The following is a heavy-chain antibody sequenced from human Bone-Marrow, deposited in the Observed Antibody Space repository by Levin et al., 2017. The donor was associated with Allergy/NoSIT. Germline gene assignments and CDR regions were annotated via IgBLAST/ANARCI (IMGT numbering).Heavy chain of an antibody. CDR2: INTKSGGT. V-gene: IGHV1-2*02. J-gene: IGHJ4*02. CDR3: ATTYHYYEGRGAFTY. D-gene: IGHD3-22*01. Sequence: ASVKVSCKTSGYTFTGYYMHWVRQAPGQGLEWMGWINTKSGGTKYAQKFQGRVTMTRDTSISTAYMELSSLRSDDTALFYCATTYHYYEGRGAFTYWGQGTLVTVSS. CDR1: GYTFTGYY.